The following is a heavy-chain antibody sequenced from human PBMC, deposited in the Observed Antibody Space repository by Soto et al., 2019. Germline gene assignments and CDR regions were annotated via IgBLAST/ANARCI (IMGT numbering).Heavy chain of an antibody. CDR1: GFTFSSYA. CDR2: ISYDGSNK. J-gene: IGHJ6*02. CDR3: ARSYDFWTAYYGMDV. V-gene: IGHV3-30-3*01. Sequence: GGSLRLSCAASGFTFSSYAMHWVRQAPGKGLEWVAVISYDGSNKYYADSVKGRFTISRDNSKNTLYLQMNSLRAEDTAVYYRARSYDFWTAYYGMDVWGQGTKVTVSS. D-gene: IGHD3-3*01.